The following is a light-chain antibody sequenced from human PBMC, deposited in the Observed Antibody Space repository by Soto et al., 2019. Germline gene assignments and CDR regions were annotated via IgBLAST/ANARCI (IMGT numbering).Light chain of an antibody. CDR3: QQYNSYST. Sequence: DVQMTQSPSTLSASVGDRVTITCRASQSVSTWLAWYQQKPGKAPKALIYDASSLESGVPSRFSGSGSGTEFTLTIRSLQPDDFATYYCQQYNSYSTFGQGTKVEIK. CDR1: QSVSTW. J-gene: IGKJ1*01. CDR2: DAS. V-gene: IGKV1-5*01.